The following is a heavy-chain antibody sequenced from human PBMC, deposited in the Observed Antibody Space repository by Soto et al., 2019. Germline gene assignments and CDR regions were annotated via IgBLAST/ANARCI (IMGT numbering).Heavy chain of an antibody. CDR2: IYYSGST. J-gene: IGHJ6*02. V-gene: IGHV4-61*01. D-gene: IGHD2-2*01. Sequence: PTKTLSLTCTVSRGSVSRGSYYWTWIRQPPGKGLEWIGYIYYSGSTNYNPSLKSRVTISLDTSNNQFSLRLSSVTAADTAVYYCARTFFSTTRCQAQCMDVCGQGITVTVFS. CDR3: ARTFFSTTRCQAQCMDV. CDR1: RGSVSRGSYY.